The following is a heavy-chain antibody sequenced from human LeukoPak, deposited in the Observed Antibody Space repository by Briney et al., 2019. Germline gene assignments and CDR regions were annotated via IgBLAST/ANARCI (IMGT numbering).Heavy chain of an antibody. D-gene: IGHD2-2*02. Sequence: GGSLRLSCAASGFTFSSYSMTWVRQAPGKGLEWVSSISSSSSYIYYADSVKGRFTISRDNAKNSLYLQMNSLRAEDTAVYYCARDREYCGSTGCYKPADYWGQGTLVTVSS. V-gene: IGHV3-21*01. CDR1: GFTFSSYS. J-gene: IGHJ4*02. CDR2: ISSSSSYI. CDR3: ARDREYCGSTGCYKPADY.